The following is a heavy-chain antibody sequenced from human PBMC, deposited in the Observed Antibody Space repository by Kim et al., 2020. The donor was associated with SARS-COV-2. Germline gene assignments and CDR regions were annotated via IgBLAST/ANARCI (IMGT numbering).Heavy chain of an antibody. CDR3: ARSRIRATGTWDY. CDR1: GYSFTSYW. CDR2: IDPSDSYT. V-gene: IGHV5-10-1*01. J-gene: IGHJ4*02. Sequence: GESLKISCKGSGYSFTSYWISWVRQMPGKGLEWVGRIDPSDSYTKYSPSLQGHVTISADKSISTAYLQWSSLKASDTAMYYCARSRIRATGTWDYWGQRTLVTVSS. D-gene: IGHD6-13*01.